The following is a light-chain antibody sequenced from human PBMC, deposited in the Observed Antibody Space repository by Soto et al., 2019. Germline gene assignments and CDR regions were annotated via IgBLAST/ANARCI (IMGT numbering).Light chain of an antibody. V-gene: IGKV3-15*01. CDR1: QSVGSN. CDR3: QEYNTWPWT. CDR2: GAS. J-gene: IGKJ1*01. Sequence: PGERATLSCRASQSVGSNLAWYRQKPGQAPRLLIYGASTRATGIPARFTGSGSGTEFILTITSLQSEDSAVYYCQEYNTWPWTFGQGTKVDI.